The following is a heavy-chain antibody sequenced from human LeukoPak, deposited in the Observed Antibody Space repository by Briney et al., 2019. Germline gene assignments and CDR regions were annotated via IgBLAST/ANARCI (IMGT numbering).Heavy chain of an antibody. Sequence: SVKVSCKASGGTFNNYAISWVRQAPGQGLEWMGGIIPMFGTANYTQKYQGRVTITADESTSTAHIELSSLRSEDTAMYYCALGSRGVMTDWFDPWGQGTLVTVSS. CDR1: GGTFNNYA. J-gene: IGHJ5*02. CDR2: IIPMFGTA. V-gene: IGHV1-69*01. CDR3: ALGSRGVMTDWFDP. D-gene: IGHD3-10*01.